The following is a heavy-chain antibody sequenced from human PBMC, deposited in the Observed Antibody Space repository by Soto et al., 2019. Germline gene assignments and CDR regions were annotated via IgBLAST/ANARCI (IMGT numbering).Heavy chain of an antibody. D-gene: IGHD5-12*01. Sequence: SETLSLTCTVSGGSISGSTYYWAWIRQPPGKGPEWIGSIYYSGSVYDNPALKSRVTISVDTSKNQFSLKLTSVTAADTAVYFCARPRLGATILSGFESWGQGIVVTVPS. CDR2: IYYSGSV. V-gene: IGHV4-39*01. CDR3: ARPRLGATILSGFES. J-gene: IGHJ4*02. CDR1: GGSISGSTYY.